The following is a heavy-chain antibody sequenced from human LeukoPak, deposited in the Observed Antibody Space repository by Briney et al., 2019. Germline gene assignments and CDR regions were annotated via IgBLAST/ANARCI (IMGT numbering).Heavy chain of an antibody. D-gene: IGHD2-15*01. J-gene: IGHJ1*01. Sequence: GGSLRLSCAASGFTVSSNYMSWVRQAPGKGLECVSVIYSGGGAYYADSVKGRFTISRDNSKNTLYLQMNSLRAEDTAVYYCARDSSDIRSLIAHWGQGTLVTVSS. CDR3: ARDSSDIRSLIAH. CDR1: GFTVSSNY. V-gene: IGHV3-53*01. CDR2: IYSGGGA.